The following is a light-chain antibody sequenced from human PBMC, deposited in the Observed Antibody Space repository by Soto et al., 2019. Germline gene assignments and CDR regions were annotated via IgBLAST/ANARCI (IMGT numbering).Light chain of an antibody. CDR1: ETISKY. V-gene: IGKV1-39*01. CDR2: VAS. CDR3: QQSYTSPWT. Sequence: DIQMTQSPSSLSASIGDRVTITCRASETISKYLSWYQQKPGEAPNLLVYVASTLQSGVPSRFSGSGSGTVFTLTINSLQPEDFETYYCQQSYTSPWTFGQGTKVDIK. J-gene: IGKJ1*01.